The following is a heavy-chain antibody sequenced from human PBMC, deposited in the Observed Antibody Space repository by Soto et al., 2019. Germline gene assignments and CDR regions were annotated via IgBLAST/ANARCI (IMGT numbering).Heavy chain of an antibody. Sequence: EVQLVESGGGLVKPGGSPRLSCAASGFTFSSYSMNWVRQAPGKGLEWVSSISSSSSYIYYADSVKGRFTISRDNAKNSLYLQMNSLRAEDTAVYYCARVGGYYYYYMDVWGKGTTVTVSS. CDR2: ISSSSSYI. J-gene: IGHJ6*03. D-gene: IGHD2-15*01. V-gene: IGHV3-21*01. CDR1: GFTFSSYS. CDR3: ARVGGYYYYYMDV.